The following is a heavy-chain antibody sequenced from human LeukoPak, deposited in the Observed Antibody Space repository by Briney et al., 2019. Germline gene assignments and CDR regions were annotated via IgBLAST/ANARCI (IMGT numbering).Heavy chain of an antibody. J-gene: IGHJ3*02. CDR2: ISSNGGST. V-gene: IGHV3-64*01. D-gene: IGHD3-3*01. CDR1: GFTFSSYA. Sequence: PGGSLRLSCAASGFTFSSYAMHWVRQAPGKGLEYVSAISSNGGSTYYANSVKGRFTISRDNSKNTLYLQMGSLRAEDMAVYYCARGQRLTYYDFWSGSNAFDIWGQGTMVTVSS. CDR3: ARGQRLTYYDFWSGSNAFDI.